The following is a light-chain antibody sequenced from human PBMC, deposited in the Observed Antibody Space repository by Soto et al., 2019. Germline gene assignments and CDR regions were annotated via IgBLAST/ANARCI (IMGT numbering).Light chain of an antibody. V-gene: IGLV2-14*01. CDR2: EVS. CDR1: SSDVGGYDY. CDR3: SSYTTSSTRV. Sequence: QSVLTQPASVSGSPGQSITISCTGTSSDVGGYDYVYWYQQHPGKAPKVMIYEVSNRPSGVSYRFSGSKSGNTASLTISGLQAEDEADYYCSSYTTSSTRVFGGGTKLTVL. J-gene: IGLJ2*01.